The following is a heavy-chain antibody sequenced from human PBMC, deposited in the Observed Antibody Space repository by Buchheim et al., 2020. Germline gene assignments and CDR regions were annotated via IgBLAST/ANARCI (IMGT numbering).Heavy chain of an antibody. V-gene: IGHV2-5*02. CDR1: GFSLSSNGVG. CDR3: VHLGAYPRSLYFDY. D-gene: IGHD1-26*01. Sequence: QITLKESGPTLVKPTQTLTLTCTVSGFSLSSNGVGVGWIRQPPGKALEWVALIYWDDDERYRPSLRSRLTITKDTSRNQEVLTMTNMDPVDTATYYCVHLGAYPRSLYFDYWGQGTL. J-gene: IGHJ4*02. CDR2: IYWDDDE.